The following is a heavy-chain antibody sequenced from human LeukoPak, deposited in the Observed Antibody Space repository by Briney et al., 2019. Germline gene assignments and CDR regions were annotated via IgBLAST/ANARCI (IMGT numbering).Heavy chain of an antibody. J-gene: IGHJ6*03. CDR2: IYHSGST. Sequence: SETLSLTCTVSGYSISSGYYWGWIRQPPGKGLEWIGNIYHSGSTYYNPSLKGRVTISVDTSKNQFSLKLSSVTAADTAVYYCARVGYGMGMDVWGKGTTVTVSS. CDR3: ARVGYGMGMDV. V-gene: IGHV4-38-2*02. D-gene: IGHD2-15*01. CDR1: GYSISSGYY.